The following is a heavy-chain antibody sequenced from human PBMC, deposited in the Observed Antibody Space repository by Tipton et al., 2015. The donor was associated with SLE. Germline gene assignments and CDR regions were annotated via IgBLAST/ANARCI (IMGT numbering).Heavy chain of an antibody. D-gene: IGHD3-3*01. V-gene: IGHV3-30*04. Sequence: SLRLSCAASGFTFSSYAMHWVRQAPGKGLEWVAVISYDGSHKYSADSVKGRFTISRDNSKNTLYLQMNSLRAEDTAVYYCAREGFLERGGGFDIWGQGTMVTVSS. J-gene: IGHJ3*02. CDR2: ISYDGSHK. CDR3: AREGFLERGGGFDI. CDR1: GFTFSSYA.